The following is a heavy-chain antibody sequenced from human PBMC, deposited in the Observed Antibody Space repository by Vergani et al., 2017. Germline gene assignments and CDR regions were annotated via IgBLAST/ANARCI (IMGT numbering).Heavy chain of an antibody. CDR1: GYSFTSYG. CDR3: ARSDIMANCYCGMDV. Sequence: QVQLVQSGAEVKTPGASVKVSCKASGYSFTSYGISWVRQAPGQGLEWMGWISAYNGNTNSAQKLQGRVTMTTDTSTSTAYMELRILRPDDTAVYYCARSDIMANCYCGMDVWGQGTTVTVSS. V-gene: IGHV1-18*01. J-gene: IGHJ6*02. CDR2: ISAYNGNT. D-gene: IGHD3-16*01.